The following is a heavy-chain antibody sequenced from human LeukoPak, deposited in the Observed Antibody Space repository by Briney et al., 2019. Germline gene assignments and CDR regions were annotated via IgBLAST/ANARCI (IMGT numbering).Heavy chain of an antibody. CDR2: ISSSSII. V-gene: IGHV3-48*01. D-gene: IGHD5-18*01. J-gene: IGHJ4*02. CDR3: ARDTGYSYSSGYYFDY. CDR1: GFTFSTYS. Sequence: GGSLRLSCAASGFTFSTYSMNWVRQAPGKGLEWVSYISSSSIIYYADSVKGRFTISRDDAKNSLYLQMNSLRAEDTAVYYCARDTGYSYSSGYYFDYWGQGTLVTVSS.